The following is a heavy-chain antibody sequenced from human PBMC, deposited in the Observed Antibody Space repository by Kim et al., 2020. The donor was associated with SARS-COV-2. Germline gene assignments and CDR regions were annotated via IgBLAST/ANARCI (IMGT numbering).Heavy chain of an antibody. V-gene: IGHV3-21*01. J-gene: IGHJ5*02. Sequence: SVKGRFTISRDNAKNSLYLQMNSLRAEDTAVYYCARDGDYYDSQRDWFDPWGQGTLVTVSS. D-gene: IGHD3-22*01. CDR3: ARDGDYYDSQRDWFDP.